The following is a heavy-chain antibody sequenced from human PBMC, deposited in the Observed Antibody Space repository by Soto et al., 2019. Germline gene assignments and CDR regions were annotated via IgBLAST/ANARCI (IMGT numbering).Heavy chain of an antibody. V-gene: IGHV1-69*13. D-gene: IGHD3-3*01. J-gene: IGHJ6*02. CDR1: GGTFSSYA. CDR3: ARAIDFWSGYYNPLGAYYYYGMDV. CDR2: IIPIFGTA. Sequence: SVKVSCKASGGTFSSYAISWVRQAPGQGLEWMGGIIPIFGTANYAQKFQGRVTITADESTSTAYMELSSLRSEDTAVYYCARAIDFWSGYYNPLGAYYYYGMDVWGQGTTVTVSS.